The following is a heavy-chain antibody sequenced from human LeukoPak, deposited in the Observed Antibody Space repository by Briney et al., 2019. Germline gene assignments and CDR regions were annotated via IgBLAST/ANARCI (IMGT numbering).Heavy chain of an antibody. Sequence: PGGSLRLSCAASGFTFSSHWMHWVRQAPGKGLVWVARINGDGSSIRYADSVKGRFTISRDNAKNSLYLQMNSLRAEDTAVYYCARGDYYGMDVWGQGTTVTVSS. V-gene: IGHV3-74*01. CDR1: GFTFSSHW. CDR2: INGDGSSI. CDR3: ARGDYYGMDV. J-gene: IGHJ6*02.